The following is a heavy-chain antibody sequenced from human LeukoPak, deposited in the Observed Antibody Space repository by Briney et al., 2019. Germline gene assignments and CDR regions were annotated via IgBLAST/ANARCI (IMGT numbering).Heavy chain of an antibody. CDR1: GYTFTSYG. D-gene: IGHD5-12*01. Sequence: ASVKVSCKPSGYTFTSYGISWVRQAPGQGLEWMGWISAYNGNTNYAKKIQGRATMTTDTSTTTAYIELRSLRSDDTAVYYCAREYSGYDWGQFDYWGQGTLVTVSS. CDR2: ISAYNGNT. V-gene: IGHV1-18*01. CDR3: AREYSGYDWGQFDY. J-gene: IGHJ4*02.